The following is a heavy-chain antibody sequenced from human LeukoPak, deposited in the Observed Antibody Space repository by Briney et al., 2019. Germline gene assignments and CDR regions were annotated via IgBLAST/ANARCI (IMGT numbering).Heavy chain of an antibody. J-gene: IGHJ6*02. CDR3: ARDWGSGSYYYGMDV. Sequence: SETLYLTCTVSGGSISSSSYYWGWIRQPPGKGLEWIGSIYYSGSTYYNPSLKSRVTISVDTSKNQFSLKLNSVTAADTAVYYCARDWGSGSYYYGMDVWGQGTTVTVSS. V-gene: IGHV4-39*07. CDR2: IYYSGST. CDR1: GGSISSSSYY. D-gene: IGHD3-10*01.